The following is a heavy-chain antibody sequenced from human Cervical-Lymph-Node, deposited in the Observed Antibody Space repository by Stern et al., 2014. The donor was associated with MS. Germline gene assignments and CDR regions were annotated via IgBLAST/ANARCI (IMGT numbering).Heavy chain of an antibody. D-gene: IGHD3-22*01. CDR1: GFPFSSYS. CDR3: AREEYYYDSSGYSV. V-gene: IGHV3-21*01. Sequence: EVQLVESGGGLVKPGGSLRLSCAASGFPFSSYSMNWVRPAPGKGLEWVSSISSSSSYIYYADSVKGRFTISRDNAKNSLYLQMNSLRAEDTAVYYCAREEYYYDSSGYSVWGQGTTVTVSS. J-gene: IGHJ6*02. CDR2: ISSSSSYI.